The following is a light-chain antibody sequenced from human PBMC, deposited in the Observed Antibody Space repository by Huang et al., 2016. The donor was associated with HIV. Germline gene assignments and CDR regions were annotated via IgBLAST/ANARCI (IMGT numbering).Light chain of an antibody. Sequence: EIVLTQSPATLSLFPGERATLSCRASQNVGNYLAWYQQRPGQAPRLLIYDAINRATGIPARFVGGGSGTDFALTINGLEPEDFAVYYCQQRSNWWTFGQGTKVEIK. CDR1: QNVGNY. CDR2: DAI. V-gene: IGKV3-11*01. CDR3: QQRSNWWT. J-gene: IGKJ1*01.